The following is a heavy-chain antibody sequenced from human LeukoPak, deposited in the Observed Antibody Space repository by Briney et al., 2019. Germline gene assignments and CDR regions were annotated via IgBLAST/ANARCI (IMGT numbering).Heavy chain of an antibody. CDR2: INPNSGGT. Sequence: ASLRVSCKASGYTFTADYIHWVRQAPGQGLEWMGWINPNSGGTNYAQKFQGRVTMTRDTSISTAYMGLSRLRSDDTAVYYCARAGGGLDYWGQGILVTVSS. CDR3: ARAGGGLDY. J-gene: IGHJ4*02. CDR1: GYTFTADY. V-gene: IGHV1-2*02. D-gene: IGHD2-15*01.